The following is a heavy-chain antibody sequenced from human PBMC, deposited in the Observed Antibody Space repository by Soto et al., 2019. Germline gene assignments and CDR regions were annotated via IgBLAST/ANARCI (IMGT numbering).Heavy chain of an antibody. Sequence: GASVKVSCKASGYTFTGYYMHWVRQAPGQGLEWMGWIIPISGATNYAQKFQGRVTITADASTSTAYMELSSLRSEDTAVYYCARATVTTITHDAFDIWGQGTMVTVSS. D-gene: IGHD4-4*01. CDR1: GYTFTGYY. CDR3: ARATVTTITHDAFDI. J-gene: IGHJ3*02. CDR2: IIPISGAT. V-gene: IGHV1-2*02.